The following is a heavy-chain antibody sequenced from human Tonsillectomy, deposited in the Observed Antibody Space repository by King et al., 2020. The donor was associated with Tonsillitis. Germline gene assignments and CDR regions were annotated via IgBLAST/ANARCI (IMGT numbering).Heavy chain of an antibody. Sequence: VQLVESGGGLVQPGGSLRLSCSASGFTFSSYAMHWVRQAPGKGLEYVSAISSNGGSTYYADSVKGRFTISRDNSKNTLYLQMSSLRAEDTAVYYCVKSPPDYDILTGYIIISSWFDPWGQGTLVTVSS. CDR1: GFTFSSYA. CDR2: ISSNGGST. D-gene: IGHD3-9*01. CDR3: VKSPPDYDILTGYIIISSWFDP. J-gene: IGHJ5*02. V-gene: IGHV3-64D*06.